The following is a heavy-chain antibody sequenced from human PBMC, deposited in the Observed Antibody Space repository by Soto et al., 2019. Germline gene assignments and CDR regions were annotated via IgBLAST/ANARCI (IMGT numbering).Heavy chain of an antibody. CDR1: GFTFSSYA. CDR3: AREDGDYVLSPLFDP. Sequence: QVQLVESGGGVVQPGRSLRLSCAASGFTFSSYAMHWVRQAPCKGLEWVAVISYDGSNKYYADSVKGRFTISRDNSKNTLYLQMNSLRAEDTAVYYCAREDGDYVLSPLFDPWGQGTLVTVSS. CDR2: ISYDGSNK. V-gene: IGHV3-30-3*01. D-gene: IGHD4-17*01. J-gene: IGHJ5*02.